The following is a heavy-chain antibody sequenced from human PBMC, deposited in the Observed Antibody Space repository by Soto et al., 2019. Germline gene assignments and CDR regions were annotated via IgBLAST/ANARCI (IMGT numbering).Heavy chain of an antibody. CDR3: AHTIVVVPTAHDAFDV. D-gene: IGHD2-2*01. Sequence: QITLKESGPTLVKPTQTLTLTCTFSGFSLSSIGVGVGWIRQPPGKALEWLGIPYWDDDNHYSPSLKSRISIAKDTSRDQVVPTLTNIYPVDTATYYCAHTIVVVPTAHDAFDVWGQGKMVTVSS. CDR1: GFSLSSIGVG. J-gene: IGHJ3*01. V-gene: IGHV2-5*02. CDR2: PYWDDDN.